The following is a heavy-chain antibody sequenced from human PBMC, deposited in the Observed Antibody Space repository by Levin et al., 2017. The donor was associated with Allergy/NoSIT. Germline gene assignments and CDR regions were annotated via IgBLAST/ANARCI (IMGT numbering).Heavy chain of an antibody. V-gene: IGHV3-11*05. D-gene: IGHD3-10*01. CDR1: GFTFSDYY. CDR2: ISSSSSYT. CDR3: ARDLRSVHYFGSGSYLLH. J-gene: IGHJ1*01. Sequence: GESLKISCAASGFTFSDYYMSWIRQAPGKGLEWVSYISSSSSYTNYADSVKGRFTISRDNAKNSLYLQMTSLRAEDTAVYYCARDLRSVHYFGSGSYLLHWGQGTLVTVSS.